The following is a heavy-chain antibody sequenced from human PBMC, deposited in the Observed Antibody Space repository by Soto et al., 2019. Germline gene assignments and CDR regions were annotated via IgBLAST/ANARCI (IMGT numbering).Heavy chain of an antibody. J-gene: IGHJ5*02. D-gene: IGHD3-10*01. CDR3: ASYYYGSGSYAWFDP. CDR1: GGSISSGGYY. CDR2: IYDSGST. Sequence: QVQLQESGPGLVKPSQTLSLTCTVSGGSISSGGYYWSWIRQHPGKGLEWIGYIYDSGSTYYNPSPNTRVTLSVDTSKNQFSLKLRSVTAADTAVYSCASYYYGSGSYAWFDPWGQGTLVTVSS. V-gene: IGHV4-31*03.